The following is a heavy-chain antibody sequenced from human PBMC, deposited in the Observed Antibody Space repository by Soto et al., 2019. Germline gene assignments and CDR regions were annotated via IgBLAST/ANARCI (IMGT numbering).Heavy chain of an antibody. CDR3: ATYCSGGSCFLDD. D-gene: IGHD2-15*01. J-gene: IGHJ4*02. CDR1: GGSISSGGYY. V-gene: IGHV4-31*03. Sequence: QVQLQESGPGLVKPSQTLSLTCTVSGGSISSGGYYWSWIRQHPGKGLEWIGYIFYSGSTYYNPSLKRRVTTTVDTSKHQFSLKLSSVTAADTAVYYCATYCSGGSCFLDDWGQGTLVTVSS. CDR2: IFYSGST.